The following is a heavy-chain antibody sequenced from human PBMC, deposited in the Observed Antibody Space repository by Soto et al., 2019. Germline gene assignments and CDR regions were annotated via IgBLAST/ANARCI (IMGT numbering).Heavy chain of an antibody. CDR3: ARDRSAWTSSEPLY. Sequence: EVQLLESGGGLVQPGGSLRLSCAASGFTLSNYAMTWVRQAPGKGLEWVSTIGVSGYDTFYADSVKDRFTISRDPSKNTLYLQMNSLRVEDTALYYCARDRSAWTSSEPLYWGQGSLITVSA. CDR1: GFTLSNYA. CDR2: IGVSGYDT. V-gene: IGHV3-23*01. D-gene: IGHD2-2*01. J-gene: IGHJ4*02.